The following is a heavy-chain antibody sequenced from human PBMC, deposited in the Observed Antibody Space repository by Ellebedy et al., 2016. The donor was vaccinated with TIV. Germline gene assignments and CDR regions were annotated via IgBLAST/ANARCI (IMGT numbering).Heavy chain of an antibody. J-gene: IGHJ3*02. CDR2: ISAYNGNT. V-gene: IGHV1-18*01. Sequence: AASVKVSCKASGYTFTSYGISWVRQAPGQGLEWMGWISAYNGNTNYAQKLQGRVTMTTDTSTSTAYMELRSLRSDDTAVYYCASLLHPGYSGYDILRRKGGDAFDIWGQGTMVTVSS. CDR1: GYTFTSYG. D-gene: IGHD5-12*01. CDR3: ASLLHPGYSGYDILRRKGGDAFDI.